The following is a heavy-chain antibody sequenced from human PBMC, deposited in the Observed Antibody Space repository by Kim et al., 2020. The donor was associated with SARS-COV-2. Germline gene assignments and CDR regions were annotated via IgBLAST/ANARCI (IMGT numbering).Heavy chain of an antibody. D-gene: IGHD1-26*01. CDR2: FDPEDGET. CDR3: ATASLGATGYYYYYGMDV. Sequence: ASVKVSCKVSGYTLTELSMHWVRQAPGKGLEWMGGFDPEDGETIYAQKFQGRVTMTEDTSTDTAYMELSSLRSEDTAVYYCATASLGATGYYYYYGMDVWGQGTTVTVSS. CDR1: GYTLTELS. J-gene: IGHJ6*02. V-gene: IGHV1-24*01.